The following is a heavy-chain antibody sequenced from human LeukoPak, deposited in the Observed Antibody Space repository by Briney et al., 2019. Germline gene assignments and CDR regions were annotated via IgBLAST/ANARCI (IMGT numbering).Heavy chain of an antibody. CDR3: ARDSGRGGSCDY. Sequence: GRSLRLSCAASGFTFSSYNMKWVRQAPGKGLEWVSHISTSSSTIYYADSVKGRFTISRDNAKNSLYLQMNSLRADDTAVYYCARDSGRGGSCDYWGQGTLVTVSS. J-gene: IGHJ4*02. V-gene: IGHV3-48*04. CDR1: GFTFSSYN. D-gene: IGHD2-15*01. CDR2: ISTSSSTI.